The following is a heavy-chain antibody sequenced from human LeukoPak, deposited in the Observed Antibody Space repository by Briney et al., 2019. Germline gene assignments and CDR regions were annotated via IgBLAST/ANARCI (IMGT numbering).Heavy chain of an antibody. Sequence: ASVNVSCKASGYTSTGYYMHWVRQAPGQGLEWMGWINPNSGGTNYAQKFQGRVTMTRDTSISTAYMELSRLRSNDTAVYYCARGRYSGSYLLDYWGQGTLVTVSS. CDR1: GYTSTGYY. CDR3: ARGRYSGSYLLDY. V-gene: IGHV1-2*02. CDR2: INPNSGGT. D-gene: IGHD1-26*01. J-gene: IGHJ4*02.